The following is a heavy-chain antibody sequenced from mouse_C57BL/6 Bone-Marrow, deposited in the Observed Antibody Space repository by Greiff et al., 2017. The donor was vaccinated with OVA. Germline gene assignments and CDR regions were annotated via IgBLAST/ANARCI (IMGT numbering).Heavy chain of an antibody. Sequence: EVKLEESGGDLVKPGGSLKLSCAASGFTFSSYGMSWVRQTPDKRLAWVANISSGGSYTYYPDSVKGRFTISRDTTKNTLYLQLSSLKSEDTAMYYCARHGYYGNWDDWGQGTTLTVSS. CDR1: GFTFSSYG. J-gene: IGHJ2*01. D-gene: IGHD2-1*01. V-gene: IGHV5-6*02. CDR2: ISSGGSYT. CDR3: ARHGYYGNWDD.